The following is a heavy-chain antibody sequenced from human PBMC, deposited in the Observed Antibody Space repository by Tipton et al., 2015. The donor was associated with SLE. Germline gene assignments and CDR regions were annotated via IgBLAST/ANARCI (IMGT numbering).Heavy chain of an antibody. CDR3: ARGDMIVDY. Sequence: TLSLTCTVSGGSISSSSYYWSWIRQPPGKGLEWIGEINHSGSTNYNPSLKSRVTISVDTSKNQFSLKLSSVTAADTAVYYCARGDMIVDYWGQGTLVTVSS. CDR1: GGSISSSSYY. CDR2: INHSGST. J-gene: IGHJ4*02. V-gene: IGHV4-39*07. D-gene: IGHD3-22*01.